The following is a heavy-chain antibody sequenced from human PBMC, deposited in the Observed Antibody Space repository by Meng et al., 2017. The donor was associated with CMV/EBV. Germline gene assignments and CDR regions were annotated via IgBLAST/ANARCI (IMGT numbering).Heavy chain of an antibody. D-gene: IGHD2-2*01. J-gene: IGHJ4*02. CDR3: ARHCSSTSASDY. V-gene: IGHV3-21*01. CDR2: ISSSGSYI. CDR1: GFTFSSYS. Sequence: GESLKISCAASGFTFSSYSMNWVRQAPGKGLEWVSSISSSGSYIYYADSVKGRFTISRDNAKNSLYLQMNSLRAEDTAVYYCARHCSSTSASDYWGQGTLVTVSS.